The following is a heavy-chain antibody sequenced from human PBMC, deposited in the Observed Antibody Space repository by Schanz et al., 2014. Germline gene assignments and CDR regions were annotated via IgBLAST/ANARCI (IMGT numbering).Heavy chain of an antibody. CDR2: MNSKTGNT. CDR3: ARDGEAAAGCDY. V-gene: IGHV1-8*01. J-gene: IGHJ4*02. D-gene: IGHD6-13*01. Sequence: QGQLVQSGAEVKKPGASVKVSCKASGYTFTSYGITWVRQAPGQGLEWMGWMNSKTGNTGYAQRFQGRVTMTRNTSITTAYLELSSLRSGDTAVYYCARDGEAAAGCDYWGQGTLVTVSS. CDR1: GYTFTSYG.